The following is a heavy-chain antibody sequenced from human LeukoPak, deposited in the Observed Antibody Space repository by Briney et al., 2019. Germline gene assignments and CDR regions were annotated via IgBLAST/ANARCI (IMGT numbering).Heavy chain of an antibody. J-gene: IGHJ4*02. CDR1: SFSVSRGYY. CDR2: IYHTGST. D-gene: IGHD1-1*01. Sequence: SETQSLTCSVSSFSVSRGYYWGWIRQPPGKGLEWIGNIYHTGSTYYNPSLKSRVTISLDTSKNEFSLELSSVTAADTAVYYCARGIDSGMPVAGTTFYFDCWGQGTLVTVSS. CDR3: ARGIDSGMPVAGTTFYFDC. V-gene: IGHV4-38-2*02.